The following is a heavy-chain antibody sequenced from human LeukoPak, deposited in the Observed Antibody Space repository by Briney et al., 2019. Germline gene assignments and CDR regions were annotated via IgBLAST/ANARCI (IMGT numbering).Heavy chain of an antibody. Sequence: PSDALSLTCAVYGGSFSGYYWSWIRQPPGKGLEWIGEINHSGSTNYNPSLKSRVTISVDTSKNQFSLKLSSVTAADTAVYYCARGPYYDFWSGYYTDGFDYWGQGTLVTVCS. CDR3: ARGPYYDFWSGYYTDGFDY. V-gene: IGHV4-34*01. CDR1: GGSFSGYY. D-gene: IGHD3-3*01. CDR2: INHSGST. J-gene: IGHJ4*02.